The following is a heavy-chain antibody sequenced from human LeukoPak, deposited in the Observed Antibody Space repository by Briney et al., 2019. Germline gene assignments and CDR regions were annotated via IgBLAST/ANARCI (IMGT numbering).Heavy chain of an antibody. V-gene: IGHV4-4*07. J-gene: IGHJ6*03. CDR1: GGYIGSYY. CDR2: IHTSENT. CDR3: AREGDYGDYSKSFYYMDV. D-gene: IGHD4-17*01. Sequence: PSETLSLTCTVSGGYIGSYYWSWIRQAAGKGLEWIGRIHTSENTDYNPSLKSRVTMSVDMSTSQFSLRLTSVTAADTAVYCCAREGDYGDYSKSFYYMDVWGKGTTVTVSS.